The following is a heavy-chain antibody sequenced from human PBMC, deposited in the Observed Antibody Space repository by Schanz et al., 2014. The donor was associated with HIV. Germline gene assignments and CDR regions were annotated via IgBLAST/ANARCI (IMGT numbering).Heavy chain of an antibody. CDR2: ISGGSGST. D-gene: IGHD6-13*01. CDR3: ARDSYSSWFFDS. J-gene: IGHJ4*02. CDR1: GLTLSSYG. Sequence: EVQVLESGGDLVQPGGSLRLSCAASGLTLSSYGMSWVRQAPGKGLEWVSSISGGSGSTFYADSVKGRFTISRVNSKNSLYLQMNSLGVEDTAVYYCARDSYSSWFFDSWGQGTLVTVSS. V-gene: IGHV3-23*01.